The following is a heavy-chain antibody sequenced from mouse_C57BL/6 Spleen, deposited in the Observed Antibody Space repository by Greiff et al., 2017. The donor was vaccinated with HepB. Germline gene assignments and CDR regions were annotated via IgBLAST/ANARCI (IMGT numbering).Heavy chain of an antibody. D-gene: IGHD2-4*01. CDR1: GYTFTDYY. J-gene: IGHJ4*01. V-gene: IGHV1-26*01. CDR2: INPNNGGT. CDR3: ARSGGLRRGEMDY. Sequence: VQLQQSGPELVKPGASVKISCKASGYTFTDYYMNWVKQSHGKSLEWIGDINPNNGGTSYNQKFKGKATLTVDKSSSTAYMELRSLTSEDSAVYYCARSGGLRRGEMDYWGQGTSVTVSS.